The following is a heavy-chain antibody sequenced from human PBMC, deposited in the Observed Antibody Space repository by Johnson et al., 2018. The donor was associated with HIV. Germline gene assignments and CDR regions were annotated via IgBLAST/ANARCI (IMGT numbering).Heavy chain of an antibody. V-gene: IGHV3-7*01. D-gene: IGHD1-14*01. CDR3: ARESPMITPPDALDI. Sequence: VKLVESGGGLVQPGGSLRLSCAASGFTFSSYWMSWVRQAPGKGLEWVANIKQDGSEKYYVDSVKGRFTISRDNAKNSLYLQMNSLRAEDTAVYYCARESPMITPPDALDIWGQGTMVTVSS. CDR2: IKQDGSEK. J-gene: IGHJ3*02. CDR1: GFTFSSYW.